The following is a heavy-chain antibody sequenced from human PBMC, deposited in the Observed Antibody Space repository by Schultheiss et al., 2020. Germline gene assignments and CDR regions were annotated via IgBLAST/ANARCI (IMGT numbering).Heavy chain of an antibody. Sequence: ASVKVSCKASGYTFTAYYIHWVRQAPGQGLEWMGWINPNTGDTNYPQKFQGRVTMTSDTSLSTAYMELRGLISDDTAVYYCARTPQYTPRLRFLEWLSYGMDVWGQGPTVTVSS. CDR2: INPNTGDT. V-gene: IGHV1-2*02. CDR3: ARTPQYTPRLRFLEWLSYGMDV. D-gene: IGHD3-3*01. CDR1: GYTFTAYY. J-gene: IGHJ6*02.